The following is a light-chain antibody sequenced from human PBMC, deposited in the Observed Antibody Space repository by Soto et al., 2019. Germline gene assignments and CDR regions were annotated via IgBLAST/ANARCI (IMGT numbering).Light chain of an antibody. CDR3: HQYDNLPLT. V-gene: IGKV1-33*01. J-gene: IGKJ4*01. CDR2: EAS. CDR1: QDIREF. Sequence: DVQMTQSPSSLSASVGDRVTISCQASQDIREFLNWYQQKPGKAPKLLIYEASNLESGVPSRFSGSGSGTDFSLTISSLQPEDIATYYCHQYDNLPLTFGGGTKV.